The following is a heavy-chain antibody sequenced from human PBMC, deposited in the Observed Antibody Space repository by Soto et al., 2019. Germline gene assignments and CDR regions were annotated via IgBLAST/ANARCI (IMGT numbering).Heavy chain of an antibody. CDR3: ARGIRYCSSPSCYYFDP. V-gene: IGHV1-18*01. CDR2: ISAYNGNT. J-gene: IGHJ5*02. D-gene: IGHD2-2*01. Sequence: EASVKVSCKASGYIFTNYGITWVRQAPGQGLEWMGWISAYNGNTDYAQKLQGRLTMTTDTSTSIAYMELRSLRSDDTAMYFCARGIRYCSSPSCYYFDPWGQGTPVTVSS. CDR1: GYIFTNYG.